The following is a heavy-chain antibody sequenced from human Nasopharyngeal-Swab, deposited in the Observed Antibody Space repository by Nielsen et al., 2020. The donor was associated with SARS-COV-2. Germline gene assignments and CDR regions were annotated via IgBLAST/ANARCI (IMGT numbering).Heavy chain of an antibody. Sequence: RQPPGKGLEWVAVISYDGSNKYYADSVKGRFTISRDNSKNTLYLQMNSLRAEDTAVYYCAKDIGQIAVAGPGWFDPWGQGTLVTVSS. J-gene: IGHJ5*02. CDR2: ISYDGSNK. D-gene: IGHD6-19*01. V-gene: IGHV3-30*18. CDR3: AKDIGQIAVAGPGWFDP.